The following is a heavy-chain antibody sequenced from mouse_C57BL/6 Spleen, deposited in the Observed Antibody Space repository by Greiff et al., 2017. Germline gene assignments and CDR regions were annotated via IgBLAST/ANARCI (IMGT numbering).Heavy chain of an antibody. Sequence: QVQLQQSGPELVKPGASVKISCKASGYAFSSSWMNWVKQRPGKGLEWIGRIYPGDGDTNYNGKFKGKATLTADKASSTAYMQLSSLTSEDSAVYFCASGGSSYKGYFDYWGQGTTLTVSS. J-gene: IGHJ2*01. CDR3: ASGGSSYKGYFDY. V-gene: IGHV1-82*01. CDR1: GYAFSSSW. D-gene: IGHD1-1*01. CDR2: IYPGDGDT.